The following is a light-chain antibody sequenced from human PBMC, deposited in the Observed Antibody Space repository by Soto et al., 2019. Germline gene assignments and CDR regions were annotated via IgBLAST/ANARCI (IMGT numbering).Light chain of an antibody. CDR2: DVS. CDR1: SSDVGGYNF. Sequence: QSVLTQPASVSGSPGQSITISCTGTSSDVGGYNFVSWYQQHPGTAPKLMIYDVSNRPSGVSIRFSGSKSGNTASLTISGLRAEDEADYYCSSYTSSNTVVFGGGTKLTVL. V-gene: IGLV2-14*01. CDR3: SSYTSSNTVV. J-gene: IGLJ3*02.